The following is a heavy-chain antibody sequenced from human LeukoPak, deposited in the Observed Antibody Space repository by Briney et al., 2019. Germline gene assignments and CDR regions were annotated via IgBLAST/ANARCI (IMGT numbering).Heavy chain of an antibody. CDR1: GFTFSGSA. CDR2: IRSKANSYAT. D-gene: IGHD3-22*01. J-gene: IGHJ6*03. CDR3: TTYYYDSSGYYADRGYYYYMDV. V-gene: IGHV3-73*01. Sequence: GGSLRLSCAASGFTFSGSAMHWVRQASGKGLEWVGRIRSKANSYATAYAASVKGRFTISRDDSKNTAYPQMNSLKAEDTAVYYCTTYYYDSSGYYADRGYYYYMDVWGKGTTVTVSS.